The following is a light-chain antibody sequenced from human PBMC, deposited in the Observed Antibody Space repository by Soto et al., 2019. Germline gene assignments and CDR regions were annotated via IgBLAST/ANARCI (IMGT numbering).Light chain of an antibody. Sequence: QSALTQPASVSGSPGQSITISCTGTSSDVGAYNYVSWFQQHPGNAPKLMIYEVSNRPSGVSNRFSGSKSGNTASLTNSGLQAEDEADYYCNSYTTTTNLVFGGGTKLTVL. CDR1: SSDVGAYNY. V-gene: IGLV2-14*01. CDR3: NSYTTTTNLV. J-gene: IGLJ2*01. CDR2: EVS.